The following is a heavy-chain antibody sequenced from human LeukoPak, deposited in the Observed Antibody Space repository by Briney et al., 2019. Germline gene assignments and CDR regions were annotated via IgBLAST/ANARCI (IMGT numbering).Heavy chain of an antibody. V-gene: IGHV3-33*01. J-gene: IGHJ4*02. Sequence: GGSLRLSCAASGFTFSSYGMHWVRQAPGKGLEWVAVIWYDGSNKYYADSVKGRFTISRDNSKNTLYLQMNSLRAEDTAVYYCARDFQKAAYYFDYWGQGTLVTVSS. CDR3: ARDFQKAAYYFDY. CDR1: GFTFSSYG. CDR2: IWYDGSNK.